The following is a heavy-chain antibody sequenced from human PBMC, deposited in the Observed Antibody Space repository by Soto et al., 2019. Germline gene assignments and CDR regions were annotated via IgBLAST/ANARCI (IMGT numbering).Heavy chain of an antibody. CDR1: GGTFSRNA. V-gene: IGHV1-69*01. J-gene: IGHJ4*02. D-gene: IGHD3-22*01. CDR3: ARDYYDSSGYVYFDY. Sequence: SVKGSCNATGGTFSRNAISWVRQAPGQGLEWMGGIIPIFGTSNYAQKFQGRVTISADESTSTAYMELSSLRSEDTAIYYCARDYYDSSGYVYFDYWGPGTLVTVSS. CDR2: IIPIFGTS.